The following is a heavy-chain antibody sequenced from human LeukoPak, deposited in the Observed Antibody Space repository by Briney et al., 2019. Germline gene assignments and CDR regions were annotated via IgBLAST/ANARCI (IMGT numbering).Heavy chain of an antibody. Sequence: RGSLRLSCATSGFSFSSYAMTWVRQAPGRGLDWVSSISYSGGSTHYADSVRGRFTISRDNSKNTLYLQMNSLRPEDTALYYCAKDESPGHWSYGIYYYYMDVWGNGTTVTVSS. CDR2: ISYSGGST. J-gene: IGHJ6*03. CDR1: GFSFSSYA. D-gene: IGHD3-10*01. V-gene: IGHV3-23*01. CDR3: AKDESPGHWSYGIYYYYMDV.